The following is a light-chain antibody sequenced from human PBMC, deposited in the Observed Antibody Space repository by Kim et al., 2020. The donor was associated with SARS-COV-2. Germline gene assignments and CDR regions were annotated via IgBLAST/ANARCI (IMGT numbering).Light chain of an antibody. CDR2: GAS. Sequence: SLSPGERATLSCRASQSISSNLAWYQKKPGQAPRVLIYGASARATGIPARFSGSGSGTEFTLTISNLQSEDFAVYYCQQYAYWRAFGQGTRLEIK. J-gene: IGKJ5*01. V-gene: IGKV3-15*01. CDR1: QSISSN. CDR3: QQYAYWRA.